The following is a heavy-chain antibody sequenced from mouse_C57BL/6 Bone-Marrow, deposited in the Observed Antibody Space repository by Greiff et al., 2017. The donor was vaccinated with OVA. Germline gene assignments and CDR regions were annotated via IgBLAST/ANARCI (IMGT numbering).Heavy chain of an antibody. CDR1: GYTFTSYW. D-gene: IGHD2-3*01. Sequence: QVHVKQPGAELVRPGTSVKLSCKASGYTFTSYWMHWVKQRPGQGLEWIGVIDPSDSYTNYNQKFKGKATLTVDTSSSTAYMQLSSLTSEDSAVYYCARDGFPPWFAYWGQGTLVTVSA. CDR2: IDPSDSYT. J-gene: IGHJ3*01. CDR3: ARDGFPPWFAY. V-gene: IGHV1-59*01.